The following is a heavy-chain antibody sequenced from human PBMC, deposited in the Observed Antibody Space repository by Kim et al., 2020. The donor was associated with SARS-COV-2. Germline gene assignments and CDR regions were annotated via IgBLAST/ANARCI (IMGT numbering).Heavy chain of an antibody. Sequence: ASVKVSCKASGYTFTSYDINWVRQATGQGLEWMGWMNPNSGNTGYAQKFQGRVTMTRNTSISTAYMELSSLRSEDTAVYYCASPQLTFGGAYPWGQGTLVTVSS. V-gene: IGHV1-8*01. CDR3: ASPQLTFGGAYP. CDR1: GYTFTSYD. J-gene: IGHJ5*02. D-gene: IGHD3-16*01. CDR2: MNPNSGNT.